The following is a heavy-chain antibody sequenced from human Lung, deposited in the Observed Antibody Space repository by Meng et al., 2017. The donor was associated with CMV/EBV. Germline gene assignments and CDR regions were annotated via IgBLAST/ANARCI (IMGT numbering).Heavy chain of an antibody. V-gene: IGHV3-9*01. CDR2: ISWNSDNT. D-gene: IGHD3-22*01. CDR1: GFRFDDFA. Sequence: GGSXRLXCVASGFRFDDFAMHWVRQVPGKVLEWVAGISWNSDNTGYAESVKGRFIISRDNARNSLYLQMNSLRPEDTALYYCVKDDDYHDSSGYFEYWGQGXLVTVSS. CDR3: VKDDDYHDSSGYFEY. J-gene: IGHJ4*03.